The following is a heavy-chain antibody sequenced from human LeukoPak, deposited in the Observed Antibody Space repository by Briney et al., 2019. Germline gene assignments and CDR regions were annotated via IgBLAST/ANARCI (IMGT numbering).Heavy chain of an antibody. CDR2: INPSGGST. D-gene: IGHD3-3*01. CDR3: ARDRITIFGRSKNWFDP. J-gene: IGHJ5*02. CDR1: GYTFTIYY. V-gene: IGHV1-46*01. Sequence: ASVKVSCKASGYTFTIYYMHWVRQAPGQGLEWMGIINPSGGSTSYAQKFQGRVTMTRDMSTSTVYMELSSLRSEGTAVYYCARDRITIFGRSKNWFDPWGQGTLVTVSS.